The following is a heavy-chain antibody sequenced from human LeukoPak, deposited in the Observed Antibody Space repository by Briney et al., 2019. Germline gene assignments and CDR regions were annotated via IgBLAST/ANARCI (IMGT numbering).Heavy chain of an antibody. Sequence: PGGSLRLSCAASGFTFSSYAMSWVRQPPGKGLEWIGSIYYSGSTYYNPSLKSRVTISVDTSKNQFSLKLSSVTAADTAVYYCARDRKAYYMDVWGKGTTVTVSS. CDR3: ARDRKAYYMDV. CDR1: GFTFSSYA. V-gene: IGHV4-39*07. CDR2: IYYSGST. J-gene: IGHJ6*03.